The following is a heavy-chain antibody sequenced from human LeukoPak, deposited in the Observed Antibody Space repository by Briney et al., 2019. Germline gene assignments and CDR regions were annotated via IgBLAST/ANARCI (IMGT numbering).Heavy chain of an antibody. J-gene: IGHJ4*02. CDR3: ARTDFWSGYYG. D-gene: IGHD3-3*01. Sequence: PSETLSLTCAVYGGSFSGYYWSWIRQPPGKGLEWIGEINHSGSTNYNPSLKSRVTISVDTSKNQFSLKLSSVTAADTAVYYCARTDFWSGYYGWGQGTLVTVSS. CDR2: INHSGST. CDR1: GGSFSGYY. V-gene: IGHV4-34*01.